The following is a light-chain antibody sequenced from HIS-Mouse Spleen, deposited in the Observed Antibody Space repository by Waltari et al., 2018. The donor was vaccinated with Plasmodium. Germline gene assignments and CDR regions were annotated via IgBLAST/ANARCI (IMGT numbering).Light chain of an antibody. CDR1: SSDVGGYNY. CDR3: CSDAGSYTLV. V-gene: IGLV2-11*01. J-gene: IGLJ2*01. Sequence: QSALTQPRSVSGSPGQSVTISCTGTSSDVGGYNYVSWYQQHPGKAPKLMIYGVSKRPSGGPDRFSGSKAGNTASLTIAGLQAEDEADYYCCSDAGSYTLVFGRGTKLTVL. CDR2: GVS.